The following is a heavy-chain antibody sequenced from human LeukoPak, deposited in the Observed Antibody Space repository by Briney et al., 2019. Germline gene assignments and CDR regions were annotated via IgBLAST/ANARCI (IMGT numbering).Heavy chain of an antibody. D-gene: IGHD1-26*01. CDR3: AKMKGHPLPKYYMDV. Sequence: GGSLRLSCAASGFTFRSYAMSWVRQAPGKGLEWVSAISGSGGSTYYADSVKGRFTISRDNSKNTLYLEMNSLRADDTAIYYCAKMKGHPLPKYYMDVWGQGTTVTVSS. V-gene: IGHV3-23*01. CDR1: GFTFRSYA. J-gene: IGHJ6*01. CDR2: ISGSGGST.